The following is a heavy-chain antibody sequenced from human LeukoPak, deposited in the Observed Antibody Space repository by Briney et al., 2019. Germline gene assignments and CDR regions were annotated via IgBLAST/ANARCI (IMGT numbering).Heavy chain of an antibody. CDR3: ARPLTTSGWYFDL. V-gene: IGHV1-2*02. D-gene: IGHD1-14*01. J-gene: IGHJ2*01. CDR2: INPNSGGT. Sequence: GASVKVSCKASGYTFTGFYIHWVRQAPGQGLEWMGWINPNSGGTNYAQKFQDRVTMTGDTSISTAYMELSSLKSDDTAVYYCARPLTTSGWYFDLWGRGTLVTVSS. CDR1: GYTFTGFY.